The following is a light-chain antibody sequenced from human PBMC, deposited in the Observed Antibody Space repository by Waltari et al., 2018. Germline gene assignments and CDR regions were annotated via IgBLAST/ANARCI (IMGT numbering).Light chain of an antibody. CDR2: EVS. Sequence: QSALTQPPSASGSPGQSVTISCTVTSSDVGCYNYVSWYQQHPGKAPKVTIFEVSQRPSRCPDLFSGSKAGNTASLTVSGLQAEDEADYFCSSYAGSDNPDVVFGGGTKLIVL. V-gene: IGLV2-8*01. CDR3: SSYAGSDNPDVV. CDR1: SSDVGCYNY. J-gene: IGLJ2*01.